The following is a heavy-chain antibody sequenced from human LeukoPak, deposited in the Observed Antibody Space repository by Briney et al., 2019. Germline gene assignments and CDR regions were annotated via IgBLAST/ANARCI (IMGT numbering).Heavy chain of an antibody. CDR1: GFTVSSNY. CDR2: IYSGGST. D-gene: IGHD3-16*01. CDR3: ARDRRETMITFGGVMTAGWFDP. J-gene: IGHJ5*02. V-gene: IGHV3-53*01. Sequence: AGGSLRLSCAASGFTVSSNYMSWVRQAPGKGLEWVSVIYSGGSTYYADSVKGRFTISRDNSKSTLYLQMNSLRAEDTAVYYCARDRRETMITFGGVMTAGWFDPWGQGTLVTVSS.